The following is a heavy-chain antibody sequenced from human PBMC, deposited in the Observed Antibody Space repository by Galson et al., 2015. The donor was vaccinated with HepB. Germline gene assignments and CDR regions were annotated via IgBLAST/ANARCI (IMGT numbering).Heavy chain of an antibody. D-gene: IGHD6-13*01. V-gene: IGHV2-70*11. CDR3: ARMRVYSNSGMDV. CDR2: IDWDDDK. Sequence: PALVKPTQTLTLTCTFSGFSLSTSGMCVSWIRQPPGKALEWLARIDWDDDKYYSTSLKTRLTISKDTSKNQVVLAMTNMDPVDTATYYCARMRVYSNSGMDVWGQGTTVTVSS. J-gene: IGHJ6*02. CDR1: GFSLSTSGMC.